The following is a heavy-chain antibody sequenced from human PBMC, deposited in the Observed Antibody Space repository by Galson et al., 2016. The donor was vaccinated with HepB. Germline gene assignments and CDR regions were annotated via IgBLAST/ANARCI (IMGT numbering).Heavy chain of an antibody. CDR2: VSGSGDNT. D-gene: IGHD3-22*01. Sequence: SLRLSCAASGFTFSNYGMSWVRQAPGKGLEWVSAVSGSGDNTYYADSVEGRFTISRDNSRNTVYVQINSLRAEDTAIYYCTMISWSTSSGFGFWGQGTRVTVSS. CDR3: TMISWSTSSGFGF. V-gene: IGHV3-23*01. J-gene: IGHJ4*02. CDR1: GFTFSNYG.